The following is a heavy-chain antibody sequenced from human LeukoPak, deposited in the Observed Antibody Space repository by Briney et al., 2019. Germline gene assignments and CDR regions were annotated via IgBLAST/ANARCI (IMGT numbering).Heavy chain of an antibody. J-gene: IGHJ4*02. D-gene: IGHD3-22*01. CDR3: ARGLSDYDSSGYYYVGSYYFDY. CDR2: INHSGST. CDR1: GGSFSGYY. Sequence: SETLSLTCAVYGGSFSGYYWSWIRQPPGKGLEWIGEINHSGSTNYNPSLKSRVTISVDTSKNKFSLKLSSVTAADTAVYYCARGLSDYDSSGYYYVGSYYFDYWGQGTLVTVSS. V-gene: IGHV4-34*01.